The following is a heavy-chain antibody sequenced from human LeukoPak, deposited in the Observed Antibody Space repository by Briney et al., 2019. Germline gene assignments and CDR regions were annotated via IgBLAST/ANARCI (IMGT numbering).Heavy chain of an antibody. CDR2: ISWNSGSI. CDR3: AKDMYDILTGAGDY. V-gene: IGHV3-9*01. CDR1: GFTFDDYA. J-gene: IGHJ4*02. D-gene: IGHD3-9*01. Sequence: PGRSLRLSCAASGFTFDDYAMHWVRQAPGKGLEWVSGISWNSGSIGYADSVKGRFTISRDNAKNSLYLQMNSLRAEDTALYYCAKDMYDILTGAGDYWGQGTLVTVSS.